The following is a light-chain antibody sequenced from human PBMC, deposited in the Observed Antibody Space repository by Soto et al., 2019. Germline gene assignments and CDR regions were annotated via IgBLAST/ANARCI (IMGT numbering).Light chain of an antibody. J-gene: IGLJ1*01. V-gene: IGLV2-11*01. CDR1: SSDVGSYNY. Sequence: QSALTQPRSVSGSPGQSVTISCTGTSSDVGSYNYVSWYQQHPGKAPKVIIYDVSKRPSGVPDRFSASKSGNTASLTISGLQADDEADYYCFSYAGRYSYVFGSGTKLTVL. CDR3: FSYAGRYSYV. CDR2: DVS.